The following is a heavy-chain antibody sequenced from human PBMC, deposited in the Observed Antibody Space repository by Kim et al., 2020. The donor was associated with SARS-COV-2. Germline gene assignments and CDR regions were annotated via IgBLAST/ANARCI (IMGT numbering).Heavy chain of an antibody. Sequence: SETLSLTCTVSGGSISSSSYYWGWIRQPPGKGLEWIGCNYYSGSTYYNPSLKSRVTISVDTTKNQFSLKLSSVTAADTAVYYCAHFAGYCSSTSCYSQGMDVWGQGTTLTVSS. J-gene: IGHJ6*01. CDR1: GGSISSSSYY. D-gene: IGHD2-2*01. V-gene: IGHV4-39*01. CDR2: NYYSGST. CDR3: AHFAGYCSSTSCYSQGMDV.